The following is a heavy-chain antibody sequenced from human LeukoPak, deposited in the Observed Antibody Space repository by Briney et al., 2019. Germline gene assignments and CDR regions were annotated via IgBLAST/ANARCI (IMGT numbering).Heavy chain of an antibody. CDR3: ARAGPIVLMVYASPHWFDP. D-gene: IGHD2-8*01. Sequence: PSETLSLTCTVSGGSISGFYWSWIRQHPGKGLEWIGYIYYSGSTYYNPSLKSRVTISVDTPKNQFSLKLSSVTAADTAVYYCARAGPIVLMVYASPHWFDPWGQGTLVTVSS. V-gene: IGHV4-31*03. CDR2: IYYSGST. J-gene: IGHJ5*02. CDR1: GGSISGFY.